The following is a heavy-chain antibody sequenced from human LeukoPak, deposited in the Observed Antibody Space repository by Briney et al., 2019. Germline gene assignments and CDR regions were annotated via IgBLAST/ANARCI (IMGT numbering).Heavy chain of an antibody. CDR3: ARGIRQWLVQRDAFDI. CDR2: IYHSGST. J-gene: IGHJ3*02. CDR1: GYSISSGYY. V-gene: IGHV4-38-2*02. D-gene: IGHD6-19*01. Sequence: SETLSLTCTVSGYSISSGYYWGWIRQPPGKGLEWIGSIYHSGSTYYNPSLKSRVTISVDTSKNQFSLKLSSVTAADTAVYYCARGIRQWLVQRDAFDIWGQGTMVTVSS.